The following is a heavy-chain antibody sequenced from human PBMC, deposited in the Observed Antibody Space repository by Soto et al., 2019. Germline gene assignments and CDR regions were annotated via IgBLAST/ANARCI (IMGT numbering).Heavy chain of an antibody. CDR1: GASVAGGSYY. CDR2: IPSRGRP. J-gene: IGHJ5*02. V-gene: IGHV4-30-4*01. CDR3: ARDTYSGYDFGL. Sequence: QVQLRESGPGLVKPSQTLSLTCSVSGASVAGGSYYWSWVRQPPGKGLEWIGYIPSRGRPFYNPSLTSRGTMTADTSKTQLSLQLTSVTAADTAVYYCARDTYSGYDFGLWGQGTLVTVSS. D-gene: IGHD5-12*01.